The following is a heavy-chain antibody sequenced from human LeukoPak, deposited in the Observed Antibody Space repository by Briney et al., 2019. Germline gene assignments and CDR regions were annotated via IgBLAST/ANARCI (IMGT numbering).Heavy chain of an antibody. V-gene: IGHV4-59*12. Sequence: YPSETLSLTCTVSGGSISSYYWSWIRQPPGKGLEWIGYIYYSGSTYYNPSLKSRVTMSVDTSKNQFSLKLSSVTAVDTAVYYCARVSAGAVPAVRNAFDIWGQGTMVTVSS. CDR2: IYYSGST. J-gene: IGHJ3*02. CDR1: GGSISSYY. CDR3: ARVSAGAVPAVRNAFDI. D-gene: IGHD2-2*01.